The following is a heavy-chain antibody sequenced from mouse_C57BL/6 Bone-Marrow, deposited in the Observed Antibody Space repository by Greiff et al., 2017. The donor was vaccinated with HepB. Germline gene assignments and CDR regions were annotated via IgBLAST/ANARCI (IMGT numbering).Heavy chain of an antibody. D-gene: IGHD2-3*01. Sequence: QVQLMESGAELVKPGASVKISCKASGYAFSSYWMNWVKQRPGKGLEWIGQIYPGDGDTNYNGKFKGKATLTADKSSRTDYMQLSNLTSEDSAVYYCAREDGYYYTMDYWGQGTSVTVSS. CDR1: GYAFSSYW. CDR2: IYPGDGDT. J-gene: IGHJ4*01. V-gene: IGHV1-80*01. CDR3: AREDGYYYTMDY.